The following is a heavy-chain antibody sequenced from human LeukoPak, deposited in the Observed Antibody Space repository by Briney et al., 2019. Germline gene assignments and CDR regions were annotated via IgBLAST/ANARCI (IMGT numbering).Heavy chain of an antibody. CDR1: GFTFSSYA. CDR2: ISGSGGST. J-gene: IGHJ4*02. Sequence: GGSLRLSCAASGFTFSSYAMSWVRQAPGKGLEWVSAISGSGGSTYYADSVKGRFTISRDNSKNTLYLQMNSLRAEDPDIYYCGRGFRSSSWSLFDYWGQGSMVSVSS. V-gene: IGHV3-23*01. CDR3: GRGFRSSSWSLFDY. D-gene: IGHD6-6*01.